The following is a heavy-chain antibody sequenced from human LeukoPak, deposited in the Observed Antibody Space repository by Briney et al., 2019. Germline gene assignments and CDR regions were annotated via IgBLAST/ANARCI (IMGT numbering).Heavy chain of an antibody. CDR1: GFSFSTYW. CDR3: ARGGPAGDFIVVAPTNNAFDI. D-gene: IGHD2-2*01. Sequence: GGALRLSCAASGFSFSTYWMTWVRQAPGKGLEWVAVISYDGSNKYYADSVKGRFTISRDNSKNTLYLQMNSLRSEDTAVYYCARGGPAGDFIVVAPTNNAFDIWGQGTMVTVSS. J-gene: IGHJ3*02. V-gene: IGHV3-30*03. CDR2: ISYDGSNK.